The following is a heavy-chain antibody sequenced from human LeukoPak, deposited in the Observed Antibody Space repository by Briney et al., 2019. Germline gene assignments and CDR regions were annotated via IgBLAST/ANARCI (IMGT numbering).Heavy chain of an antibody. D-gene: IGHD6-19*01. CDR2: IYTSGST. V-gene: IGHV4-61*02. Sequence: SQTQSLTCTVSGDSISSGSYYWSWIRQPAGKGLEWIGRIYTSGSTKYNPSLKSRVTISVDTSKNQFSLKLSSVTAADTAVYYCARDSGWLDGFDYWGQGTLVTVSS. CDR3: ARDSGWLDGFDY. J-gene: IGHJ4*02. CDR1: GDSISSGSYY.